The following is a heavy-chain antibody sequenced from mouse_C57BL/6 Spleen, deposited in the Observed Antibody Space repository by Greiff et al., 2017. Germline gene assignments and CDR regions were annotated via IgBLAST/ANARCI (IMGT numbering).Heavy chain of an antibody. CDR1: GYSITSGYD. CDR2: ISYSGST. Sequence: VQLKESGPGMVKPSQSLSLTCTVTGYSITSGYDWHWIRHFPGNKLEWMGYISYSGSTNYNPSLKSRISITHDTSKNHFFLKLNSVATEDTATYYCALGSSYRYFDVWGTGTTVTVSS. V-gene: IGHV3-1*01. CDR3: ALGSSYRYFDV. D-gene: IGHD1-1*01. J-gene: IGHJ1*03.